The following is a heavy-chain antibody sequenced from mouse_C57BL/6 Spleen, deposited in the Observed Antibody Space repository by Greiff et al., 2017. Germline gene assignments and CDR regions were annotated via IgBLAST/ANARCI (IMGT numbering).Heavy chain of an antibody. J-gene: IGHJ2*01. D-gene: IGHD2-3*01. Sequence: QVQLQQPGAELVKPGASVKLSCKASGYTFTSYWMHWVKQRPGQGLEWIGMIHPNSGRTNYNEKFKSKDTLTVDKSSSTAYMQLSSLTSEDSAVYYCARGYDGYYLYYFDYWGQGTTLTVSS. CDR1: GYTFTSYW. V-gene: IGHV1-64*01. CDR3: ARGYDGYYLYYFDY. CDR2: IHPNSGRT.